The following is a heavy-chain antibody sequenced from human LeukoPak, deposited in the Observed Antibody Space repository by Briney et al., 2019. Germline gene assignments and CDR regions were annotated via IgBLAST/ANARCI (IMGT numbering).Heavy chain of an antibody. Sequence: GGSLRLSCEASGFTFSSYGMHWVRQAPGKGLEWVAVIWYDGSDKYYADSVKGRFSISRDNSKNTLYLQMNSLRAEDTAVYYCARELPPVVNFYFNSWGQGTLVTVSS. D-gene: IGHD3-22*01. CDR2: IWYDGSDK. J-gene: IGHJ4*02. V-gene: IGHV3-33*01. CDR3: ARELPPVVNFYFNS. CDR1: GFTFSSYG.